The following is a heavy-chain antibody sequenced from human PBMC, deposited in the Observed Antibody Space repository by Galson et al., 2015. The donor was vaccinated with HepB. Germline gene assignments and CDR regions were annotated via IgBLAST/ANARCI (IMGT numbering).Heavy chain of an antibody. J-gene: IGHJ4*02. D-gene: IGHD3-10*01. CDR3: ARDHGYGSGSFHYYFDF. V-gene: IGHV4-38-2*02. Sequence: SETLSLTCDVSGYSIRGGYYWGWIRQPPGKGLEWIGNIYHDGNTFYNPSLKSRVTISVDTSKNHFSLKLSSVTAADTAVYYCARDHGYGSGSFHYYFDFWGQGILVTVSS. CDR2: IYHDGNT. CDR1: GYSIRGGYY.